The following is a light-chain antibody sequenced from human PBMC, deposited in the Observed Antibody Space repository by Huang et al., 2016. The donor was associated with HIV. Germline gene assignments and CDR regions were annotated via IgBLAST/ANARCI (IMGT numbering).Light chain of an antibody. CDR3: QQLNGYIT. J-gene: IGKJ3*01. V-gene: IGKV1-9*01. CDR1: QGISNH. CDR2: GAS. Sequence: IQLTQSPSSLSASVGDRVTITCRASQGISNHLVWYQQKPGKAPKLLIYGASTLQSGVPSRFSGSGSGTDFTLTISGLQPEDFATYYCQQLNGYITFGPGTKVDIK.